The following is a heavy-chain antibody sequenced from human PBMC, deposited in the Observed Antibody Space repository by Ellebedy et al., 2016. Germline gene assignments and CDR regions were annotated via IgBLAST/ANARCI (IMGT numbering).Heavy chain of an antibody. CDR2: INPNSGGT. D-gene: IGHD6-13*01. J-gene: IGHJ6*02. V-gene: IGHV1-2*02. CDR3: ARADYSSSWLYYYYGMDV. Sequence: ASVKVSCXASGYTFTGYFMHWVRQAPGQGLEWMGWINPNSGGTNYAQKFQGRVTMTRDTSISTAYMELSRLRSGDTAVYYCARADYSSSWLYYYYGMDVWGQGTTVTVSS. CDR1: GYTFTGYF.